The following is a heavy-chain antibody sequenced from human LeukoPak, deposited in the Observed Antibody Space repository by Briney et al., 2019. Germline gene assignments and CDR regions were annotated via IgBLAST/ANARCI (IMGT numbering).Heavy chain of an antibody. CDR3: AKNREPSGSYAGPFDF. CDR1: GFSVSTDY. V-gene: IGHV3-53*01. D-gene: IGHD1-14*01. CDR2: LYSGGNT. J-gene: IGHJ4*02. Sequence: GSLRLSCAASGFSVSTDYMSWVRQAPGKGLEWVSALYSGGNTYYADSVKGRFTISRDNSKNTVYFEMNSLRAEDTAVYYCAKNREPSGSYAGPFDFWGQGILVTVSS.